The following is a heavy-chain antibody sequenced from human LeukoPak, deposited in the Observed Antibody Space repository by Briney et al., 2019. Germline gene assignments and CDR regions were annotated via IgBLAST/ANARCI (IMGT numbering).Heavy chain of an antibody. D-gene: IGHD3-10*01. V-gene: IGHV3-74*01. CDR3: AKNGPGLDYFDY. Sequence: GGSLRLSCAASGFTFSSYWMHWVRQAPGRGLVWVSRINSDGSDTTYADSVKGRFTISRDNAKNTLYLQMNSLRAEDTAVYYCAKNGPGLDYFDYWGQGTLVTVSS. CDR2: INSDGSDT. J-gene: IGHJ4*02. CDR1: GFTFSSYW.